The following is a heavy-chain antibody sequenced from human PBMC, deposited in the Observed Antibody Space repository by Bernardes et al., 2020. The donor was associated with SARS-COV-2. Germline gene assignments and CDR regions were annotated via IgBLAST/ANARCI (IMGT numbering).Heavy chain of an antibody. D-gene: IGHD3-10*01. J-gene: IGHJ5*02. CDR2: IYWNNDK. V-gene: IGHV2-5*01. CDR3: AHRHRGPYLYGSGSYYRGWFDP. Sequence: SGPTLVKPTQTLTLTCTFSGFSLSSSGVGVGWIRQPPGKALEWLALIYWNNDKRYSPSLKSRPTITKDTSKSQVVLTMTNLDPADTATYYCAHRHRGPYLYGSGSYYRGWFDPWGQGTPVTVAS. CDR1: GFSLSSSGVG.